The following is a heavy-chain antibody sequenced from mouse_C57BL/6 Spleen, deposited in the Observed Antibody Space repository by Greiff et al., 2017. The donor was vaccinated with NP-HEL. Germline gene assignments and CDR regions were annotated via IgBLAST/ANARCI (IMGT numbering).Heavy chain of an antibody. CDR2: IYPGSGNT. D-gene: IGHD2-2*01. Sequence: QVQLQQSGAELVRPGASVKLSCKASGYTFTDYYINWVKQRPGQGLEWIARIYPGSGNTYYNEKFKGKATLTAEKSSSTAYMQLSSLTSEDSAVYFCARLFYYGYDDHYAMDYWGQGTSVTVSS. CDR3: ARLFYYGYDDHYAMDY. J-gene: IGHJ4*01. V-gene: IGHV1-76*01. CDR1: GYTFTDYY.